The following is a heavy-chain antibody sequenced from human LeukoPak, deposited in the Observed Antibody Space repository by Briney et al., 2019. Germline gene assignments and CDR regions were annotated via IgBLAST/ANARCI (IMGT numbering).Heavy chain of an antibody. Sequence: ASVKVSCKASGYTFTGYYMHWVRQAPGQGLEWMGWINPNSGGTNYAQKFQGRVTMTRDTSISTAYMELSRLRSDDTAVYYCARDPYYYDSSGYYEYYFDYWGQGTLVTVSS. J-gene: IGHJ4*02. D-gene: IGHD3-22*01. V-gene: IGHV1-2*02. CDR2: INPNSGGT. CDR1: GYTFTGYY. CDR3: ARDPYYYDSSGYYEYYFDY.